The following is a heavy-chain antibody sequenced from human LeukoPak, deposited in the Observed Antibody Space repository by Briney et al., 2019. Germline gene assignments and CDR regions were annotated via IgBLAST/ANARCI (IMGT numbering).Heavy chain of an antibody. CDR3: ARARTGGWSPGVVAY. Sequence: GGSLRLSCAASGFTFSSYSMNWVRQAPGKELEWVSSISSSSSYIYYADSVKGRFTISRDNAKNSLYLQMNSLRAEDTAVYYCARARTGGWSPGVVAYWGQGTLSPSPQ. V-gene: IGHV3-21*01. CDR2: ISSSSSYI. J-gene: IGHJ4*02. D-gene: IGHD6-19*01. CDR1: GFTFSSYS.